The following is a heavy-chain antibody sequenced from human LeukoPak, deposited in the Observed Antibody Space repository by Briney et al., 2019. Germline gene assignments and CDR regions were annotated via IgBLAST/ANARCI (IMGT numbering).Heavy chain of an antibody. Sequence: PSETLSLICAVYGESFSGYYWSWIRQPPGKELEWIGEINHSGSTNYNPSLKSRVTVSVDTSKNQFSLKLSSVTAADTAVYYCARRPRNTGSDDGPSGLDYWGQGTLVTVSS. D-gene: IGHD1-26*01. CDR3: ARRPRNTGSDDGPSGLDY. CDR2: INHSGST. CDR1: GESFSGYY. J-gene: IGHJ4*02. V-gene: IGHV4-34*01.